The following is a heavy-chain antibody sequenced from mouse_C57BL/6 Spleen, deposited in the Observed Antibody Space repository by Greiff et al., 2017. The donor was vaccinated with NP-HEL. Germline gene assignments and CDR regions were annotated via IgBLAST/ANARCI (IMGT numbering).Heavy chain of an antibody. CDR2: IDPSDSYT. J-gene: IGHJ4*01. CDR3: ARRGYYDYSYYAMDY. CDR1: GYTFTSYW. D-gene: IGHD2-4*01. Sequence: VQLQQPGAELVMPGASVKLSCKASGYTFTSYWMHWVKQRPGQGLEWIGEIDPSDSYTNYNQKFKGKSTLTVDKSSSTAYMQLSSLTSEDSAVYYCARRGYYDYSYYAMDYWGQGTSVTVSS. V-gene: IGHV1-69*01.